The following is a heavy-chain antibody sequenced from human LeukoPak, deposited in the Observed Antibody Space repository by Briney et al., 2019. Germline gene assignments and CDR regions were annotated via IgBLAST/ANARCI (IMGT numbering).Heavy chain of an antibody. CDR1: GFTFSSYS. J-gene: IGHJ4*02. CDR3: AIPAQTAMAYYFDY. V-gene: IGHV3-21*01. CDR2: ISSSSSYI. D-gene: IGHD5-18*01. Sequence: GGSLRLSCAASGFTFSSYSMNWVRQAPGKGLEWVSSISSSSSYIYYADSVKGRFTISRDNAKNSLYLQMNSLRAEDTAVYYCAIPAQTAMAYYFDYWGQGTLVTVSA.